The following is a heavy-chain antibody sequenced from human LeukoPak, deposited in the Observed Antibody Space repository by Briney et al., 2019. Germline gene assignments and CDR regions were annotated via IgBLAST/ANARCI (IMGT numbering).Heavy chain of an antibody. CDR1: GGSISSSSYY. CDR3: ARPLSGSYYGSGAFDI. V-gene: IGHV4-39*01. Sequence: XETLSLTCTVSGGSISSSSYYWGWIRQPPGKGLEWIGSIYYSGSTYYNPSLKSRVTISVDTSKNQFSLKLSSVTAADTAVYYCARPLSGSYYGSGAFDIWGQGTMVTVSS. D-gene: IGHD1-26*01. CDR2: IYYSGST. J-gene: IGHJ3*02.